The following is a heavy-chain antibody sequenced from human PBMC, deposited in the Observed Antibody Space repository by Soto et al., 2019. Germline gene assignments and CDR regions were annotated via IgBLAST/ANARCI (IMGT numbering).Heavy chain of an antibody. D-gene: IGHD2-21*01. V-gene: IGHV1-18*04. Sequence: ASVKVSCKASGYTFTSYGISWVPQAPLQGLEWMVWISAYNGNTDYAQKVEGRLTLTTHTSKNTAFMDLTSLTSEDTAVYYCARGFISYSDHWAQGTLVTVSS. CDR1: GYTFTSYG. CDR2: ISAYNGNT. CDR3: ARGFISYSDH. J-gene: IGHJ4*02.